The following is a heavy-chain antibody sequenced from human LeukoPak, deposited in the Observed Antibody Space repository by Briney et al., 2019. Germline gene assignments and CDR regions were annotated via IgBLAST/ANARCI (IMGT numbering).Heavy chain of an antibody. CDR2: ISSSSSYI. CDR3: ARDHETPFEEAYFDY. J-gene: IGHJ4*02. V-gene: IGHV3-21*04. CDR1: GFTFSSYS. Sequence: PGGSLRLSCAASGFTFSSYSMNWVRQAPGKGLEWVSSISSSSSYIYYADSVKGRFTISRDNAKNSLYLQMNSLRAEDTAVYYCARDHETPFEEAYFDYWGQGTLVTVSS.